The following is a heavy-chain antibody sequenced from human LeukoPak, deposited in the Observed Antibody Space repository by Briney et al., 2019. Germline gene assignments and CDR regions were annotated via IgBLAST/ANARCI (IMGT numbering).Heavy chain of an antibody. V-gene: IGHV3-20*04. J-gene: IGHJ3*02. CDR3: ARDRDVVVTAPDAFDI. Sequence: GGSLRLSCAASGFTFDDYGMSWVRQAPGKGLEWVSRIYWNGGRTGYVDSVKGGFTISRDNAKNSLYLQMNSLKAEDTALYYCARDRDVVVTAPDAFDIWGQGTMVTVSS. D-gene: IGHD2-21*02. CDR1: GFTFDDYG. CDR2: IYWNGGRT.